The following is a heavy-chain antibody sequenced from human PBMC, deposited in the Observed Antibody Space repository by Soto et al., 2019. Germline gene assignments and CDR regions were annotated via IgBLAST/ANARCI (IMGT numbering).Heavy chain of an antibody. CDR1: GYTFTSYG. Sequence: QVQLVQSGAEVKKPGASVKVSCKASGYTFTSYGISWVRQAPGQGLEWMGWISAYNGNTNYAQKLQGRVTMTTDTSXNTAYMELRSLRSDDTAVYYCARALRYFDWLSYFDYWGQGTLVTVSS. CDR2: ISAYNGNT. J-gene: IGHJ4*02. V-gene: IGHV1-18*01. D-gene: IGHD3-9*01. CDR3: ARALRYFDWLSYFDY.